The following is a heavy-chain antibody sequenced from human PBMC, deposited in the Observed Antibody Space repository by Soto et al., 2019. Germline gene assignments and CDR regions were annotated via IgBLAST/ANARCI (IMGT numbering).Heavy chain of an antibody. CDR3: AGMTGRYYYYYYGMDV. J-gene: IGHJ6*02. V-gene: IGHV4-59*01. CDR1: GGSISSYY. D-gene: IGHD3-9*01. Sequence: SETLSLTCTVSGGSISSYYWSWVRQPPGKGLEWIGYIYYSGSTNYNPSLKSRVTISVDTSKNQFSLKLSSVTAADTAVYYCAGMTGRYYYYYYGMDVWGQGTTVTVSS. CDR2: IYYSGST.